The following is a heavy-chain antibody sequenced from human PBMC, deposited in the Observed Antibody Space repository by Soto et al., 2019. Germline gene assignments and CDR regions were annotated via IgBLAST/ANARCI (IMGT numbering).Heavy chain of an antibody. CDR1: GSSISSYY. Sequence: SLXFNLYGSSISSYYWRWIRQPPGKELEWIGYIYYGGSTNYNPSLKSRVTISVDTSKNQFSLKLSSVTAADTAVYYCARERATRYMITVISEAVDSWGQGTMVTFS. V-gene: IGHV4-59*01. CDR3: ARERATRYMITVISEAVDS. D-gene: IGHD3-16*01. J-gene: IGHJ3*02. CDR2: IYYGGST.